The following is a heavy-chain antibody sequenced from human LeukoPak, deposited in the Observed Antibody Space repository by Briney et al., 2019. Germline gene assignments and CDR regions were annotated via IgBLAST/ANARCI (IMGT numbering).Heavy chain of an antibody. CDR1: GFTFSSYA. V-gene: IGHV3-11*05. J-gene: IGHJ4*02. CDR2: ISSSSSYT. CDR3: ARGLDSSGYSFDY. D-gene: IGHD3-22*01. Sequence: GGSLRLSCAASGFTFSSYAMSWVRQAPGKGLEWVSYISSSSSYTNYADSVKGRFTISRDNAKNSLYLQMNSLRAEDTAVYYCARGLDSSGYSFDYWGQGTLVTVSS.